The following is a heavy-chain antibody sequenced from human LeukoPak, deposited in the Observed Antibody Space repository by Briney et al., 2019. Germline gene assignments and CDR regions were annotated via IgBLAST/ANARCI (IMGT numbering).Heavy chain of an antibody. CDR1: GFTFSDYY. Sequence: PGGSLRLSCAASGFTFSDYYMSWVRQAPGKGLEWVANIREDGSEAYYVDFVKGRFTISRDNDKNSLHLQMNSLRVEDTAVYYCARVLYFRENSYAGPFDQWGQGTLVTVSS. D-gene: IGHD5-18*01. V-gene: IGHV3-7*01. CDR2: IREDGSEA. CDR3: ARVLYFRENSYAGPFDQ. J-gene: IGHJ4*02.